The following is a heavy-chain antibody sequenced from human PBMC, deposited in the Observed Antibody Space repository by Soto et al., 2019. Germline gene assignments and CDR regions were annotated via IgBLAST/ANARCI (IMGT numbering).Heavy chain of an antibody. CDR2: IIPIFGTA. D-gene: IGHD2-15*01. J-gene: IGHJ6*02. CDR1: GGTFSSYA. CDR3: ARVVYQAILARYGMDV. Sequence: SVKVSCKASGGTFSSYAISWVRQAPGQGLEWMGGIIPIFGTANYAQKFQGRVTITADESTSTAYMELSSLRSEDTAVYYCARVVYQAILARYGMDVWGQGTTVTVSS. V-gene: IGHV1-69*13.